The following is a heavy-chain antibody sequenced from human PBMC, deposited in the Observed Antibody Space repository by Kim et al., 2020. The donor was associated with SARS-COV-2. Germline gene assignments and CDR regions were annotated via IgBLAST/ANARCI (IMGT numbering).Heavy chain of an antibody. J-gene: IGHJ4*02. V-gene: IGHV3-23*01. D-gene: IGHD3-16*01. CDR2: ISGSGPNT. Sequence: GGSLRLSCAVAGFTFSNYAMTWVRQAPGKGLEWVSVISGSGPNTYYADSVKGRFTISRDNSNNTLYLQMNSLRAEDTAVYYCAKAGRESPYTNSSVWGQGTLVTVSS. CDR3: AKAGRESPYTNSSV. CDR1: GFTFSNYA.